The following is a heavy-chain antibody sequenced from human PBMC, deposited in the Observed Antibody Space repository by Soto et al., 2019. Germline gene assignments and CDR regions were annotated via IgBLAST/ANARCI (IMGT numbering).Heavy chain of an antibody. D-gene: IGHD6-19*01. CDR3: ARNIAVAGTYYYYYGMDV. J-gene: IGHJ6*02. CDR1: GFTFSSYA. CDR2: ISYDGSNK. Sequence: QVQLVESGGGVVQPGRSLRLSCAASGFTFSSYAMHWVRQAPGKGLEWVAVISYDGSNKYYADSVKCRFTISRDNSKHTLYLQMNSLRAEDTAVYYCARNIAVAGTYYYYYGMDVWGQGTTVTVSS. V-gene: IGHV3-30-3*01.